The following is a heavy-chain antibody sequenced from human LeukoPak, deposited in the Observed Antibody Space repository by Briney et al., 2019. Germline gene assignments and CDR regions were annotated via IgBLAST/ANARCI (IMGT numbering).Heavy chain of an antibody. CDR2: FDPEDGET. V-gene: IGHV1-24*01. D-gene: IGHD3-10*01. J-gene: IGHJ6*02. Sequence: ASVKVSCKVSGYTLTELSMHWVRQAPGKGLECMGGFDPEDGETIYAQKFQGRVTMTEDTSTDTAYMELSSLRSEDTAVYYCAAGIRFGGPYYYYYGMDVWGQGTTVTVSS. CDR3: AAGIRFGGPYYYYYGMDV. CDR1: GYTLTELS.